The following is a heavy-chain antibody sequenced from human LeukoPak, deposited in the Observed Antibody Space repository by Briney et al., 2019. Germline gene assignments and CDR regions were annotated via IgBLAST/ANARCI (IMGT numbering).Heavy chain of an antibody. CDR2: IYSDGNTT. D-gene: IGHD3-3*01. CDR1: GFTFSNYW. J-gene: IGHJ3*02. Sequence: GGSLRLSCAGSGFTFSNYWMHWVRQAPGKGLVWVSRIYSDGNTTNYADSVKGRFTISRDNAKNSLYLQMNSLRAEDTALYYCAKGSDFWSGSIWGQGTMVTVSS. V-gene: IGHV3-74*01. CDR3: AKGSDFWSGSI.